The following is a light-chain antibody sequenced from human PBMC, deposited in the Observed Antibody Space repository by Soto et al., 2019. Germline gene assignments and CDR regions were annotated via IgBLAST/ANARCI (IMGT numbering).Light chain of an antibody. V-gene: IGLV2-14*01. CDR1: SSDVGTYDD. CDR3: SSYTISSTYV. CDR2: EVT. J-gene: IGLJ1*01. Sequence: QSALTQPASVSASPGQSITISCTGTSSDVGTYDDVSWYRQHPGKGPKLLIYEVTNRPSGVSNRFSGSKSGNTASLTISGLQAEDEADYYCSSYTISSTYVFGSRTKVTVL.